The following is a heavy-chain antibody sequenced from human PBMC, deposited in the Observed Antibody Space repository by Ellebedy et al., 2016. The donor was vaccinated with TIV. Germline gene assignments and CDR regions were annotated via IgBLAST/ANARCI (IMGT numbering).Heavy chain of an antibody. J-gene: IGHJ4*02. V-gene: IGHV3-11*01. D-gene: IGHD6-19*01. CDR3: ARAGRVAAVAGTGLFDY. CDR2: ISSSGSTI. CDR1: GFTFSDYY. Sequence: GGSLRLSXAASGFTFSDYYMSWIRQAPGKGLEWVSYISSSGSTIYYADSVKGRFTISRDNAKNSLYLQMNSLRAEDTAVYYCARAGRVAAVAGTGLFDYWGQGTLVTVSS.